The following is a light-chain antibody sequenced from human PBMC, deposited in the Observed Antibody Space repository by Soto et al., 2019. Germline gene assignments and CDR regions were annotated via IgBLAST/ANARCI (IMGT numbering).Light chain of an antibody. V-gene: IGKV1-39*01. Sequence: DVQMTQSPSSLSASVGDRFAITCRASQSISRYLNWYQQKPGKAPKLLIYTASSLQSGVPPRFSGSGSGTDFSLTISSLQPEDFAAYYCQQSYDSPLTFGPGTKVDIK. J-gene: IGKJ3*01. CDR2: TAS. CDR1: QSISRY. CDR3: QQSYDSPLT.